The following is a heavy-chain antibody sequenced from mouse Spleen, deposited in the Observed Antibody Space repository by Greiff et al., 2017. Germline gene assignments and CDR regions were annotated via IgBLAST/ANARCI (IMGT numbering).Heavy chain of an antibody. CDR3: ARSYYRYDRRDFDY. CDR2: ISSGGGST. D-gene: IGHD2-14*01. CDR1: GFTFSSYY. Sequence: EVKLVESGGGLVKLGGSLKLSCAASGFTFSSYYMSWVRQTPEKRLEWVATISSGGGSTYYPDSVKGRFTISRDNAKNTLYLQMSSLNSEDTAVYYCARSYYRYDRRDFDYWGQGTTLTVSS. J-gene: IGHJ2*01. V-gene: IGHV5-9*04.